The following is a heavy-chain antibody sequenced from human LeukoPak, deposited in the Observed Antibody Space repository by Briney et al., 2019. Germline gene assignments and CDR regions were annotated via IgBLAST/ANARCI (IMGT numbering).Heavy chain of an antibody. CDR1: GFTFNSNE. CDR2: INSGGTII. V-gene: IGHV3-48*03. J-gene: IGHJ4*02. CDR3: ARDWFVD. Sequence: GALRLSWAASGFTFNSNEMNWVRQAPGKGLGWGSYINSGGTIIYDADSVRGLFTISRDIAKNSLYLQMNSLRAEDTAVYYCARDWFVDWGQGHLVIVSS.